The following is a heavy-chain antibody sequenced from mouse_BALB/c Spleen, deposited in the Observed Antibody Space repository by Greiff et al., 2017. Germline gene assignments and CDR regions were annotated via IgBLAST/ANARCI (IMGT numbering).Heavy chain of an antibody. J-gene: IGHJ3*01. CDR3: TLYGNSWFAY. CDR2: IRLKSDNYAT. V-gene: IGHV6-6*02. D-gene: IGHD2-1*01. CDR1: GFTFSSYW. Sequence: EVKVVESGGGLVQPGGSMKLSCVASGFTFSSYWMSWVRQSPEKGLEWVAEIRLKSDNYATHYAESVKGKFTISRDDSKSRLYLQMNSLRAEDTGIYYCTLYGNSWFAYWGQGTLVTVSA.